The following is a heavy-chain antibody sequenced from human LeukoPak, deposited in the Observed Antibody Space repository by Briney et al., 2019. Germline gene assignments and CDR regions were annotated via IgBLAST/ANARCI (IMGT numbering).Heavy chain of an antibody. D-gene: IGHD2-15*01. CDR1: GGSISSYF. J-gene: IGHJ6*02. V-gene: IGHV4-59*01. CDR2: ISYSGST. CDR3: ARAEVIPMVEFDYFYGLDV. Sequence: SSETLSLTSTVSGGSISSYFWTWIRQPPGKGLEWIGYISYSGSTNYNPSLKSRITISVDTSRNRFSLKLRSVTAADTAVYYCARAEVIPMVEFDYFYGLDVWGQGTTVIVSS.